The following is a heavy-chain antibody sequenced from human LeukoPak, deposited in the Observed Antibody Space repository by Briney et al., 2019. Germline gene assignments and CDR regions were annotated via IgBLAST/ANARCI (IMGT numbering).Heavy chain of an antibody. CDR2: IYYSGST. Sequence: SETLSLTCTLSRGSISSSGYYWGWIRQPPGKGLEWIGSIYYSGSTYYNPSLKSRVTISVDTSKNQFSLKLSSVTAADTAMYLCARQGYADFSSRPFDHWGQGTLVPVSS. J-gene: IGHJ4*02. CDR1: RGSISSSGYY. CDR3: ARQGYADFSSRPFDH. V-gene: IGHV4-39*01. D-gene: IGHD4-17*01.